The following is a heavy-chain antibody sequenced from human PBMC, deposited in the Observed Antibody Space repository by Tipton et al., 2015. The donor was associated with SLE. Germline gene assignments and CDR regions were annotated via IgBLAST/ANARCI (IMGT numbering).Heavy chain of an antibody. CDR1: GGSISSGSYY. CDR3: AGVSRDAFEI. V-gene: IGHV4-39*07. CDR2: INHSGST. Sequence: TLSLTCTVSGGSISSGSYYWSWIRQPPGKGLEWIGEINHSGSTNYNPSPKSRVTISVDTSKNQFSLKLSSVTAADTAVYYCAGVSRDAFEIWGQVTMFTVPS. J-gene: IGHJ3*02. D-gene: IGHD5/OR15-5a*01.